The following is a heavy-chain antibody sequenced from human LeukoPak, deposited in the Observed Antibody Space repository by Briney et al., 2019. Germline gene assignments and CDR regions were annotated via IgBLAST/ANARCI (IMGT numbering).Heavy chain of an antibody. J-gene: IGHJ4*02. Sequence: ASVKVSCKASGYGFHSYGITWVRQAPGHGLEWMGWISGHDDRTEYALKFQGRVTMSTDKSTSTASMELRRLTYDDTGVYYCARDGGRLQTPESPINDYWGQGTLVTVSS. D-gene: IGHD1-14*01. CDR3: ARDGGRLQTPESPINDY. V-gene: IGHV1-18*01. CDR2: ISGHDDRT. CDR1: GYGFHSYG.